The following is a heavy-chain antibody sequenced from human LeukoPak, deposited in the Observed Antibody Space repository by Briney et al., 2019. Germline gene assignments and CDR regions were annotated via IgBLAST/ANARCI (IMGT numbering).Heavy chain of an antibody. J-gene: IGHJ6*03. Sequence: AASVKVSCKASGGTFSSYAISWVRQAPGQGLEWMGGIIPIFGTANYAQKFQGRVTITADESTSTAYMELRSLRSDDTAVYYCARVESVVGATTHYYYYYMDVWGKGTTVTISS. V-gene: IGHV1-69*13. D-gene: IGHD1-26*01. CDR3: ARVESVVGATTHYYYYYMDV. CDR1: GGTFSSYA. CDR2: IIPIFGTA.